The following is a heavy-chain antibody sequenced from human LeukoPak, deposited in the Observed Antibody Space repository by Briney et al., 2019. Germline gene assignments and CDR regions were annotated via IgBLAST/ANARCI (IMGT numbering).Heavy chain of an antibody. J-gene: IGHJ5*02. CDR2: LYYSGST. Sequence: SETLSLTCTVSGGSISSFYWTWIRQPPGKGLEWIGYLYYSGSTNYNPSLKSRVTISLDTSKNQFSLKLTSVTAADTAVYYCARAYDSSGSPTAPNWFDPWGQGTLVTVSS. CDR3: ARAYDSSGSPTAPNWFDP. CDR1: GGSISSFY. V-gene: IGHV4-59*12. D-gene: IGHD3-22*01.